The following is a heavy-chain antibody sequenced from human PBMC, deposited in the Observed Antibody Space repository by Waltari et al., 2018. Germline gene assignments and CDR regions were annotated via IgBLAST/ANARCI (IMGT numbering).Heavy chain of an antibody. CDR2: CTPNRGGT. Sequence: QVQLVQSGAEVKKPGASVKVSCKDSGYTLTGYYKNWVRQAPGQGLEWMGLCTPNRGGTSYSQKFQGRSTITADESTITAYMELIILRSDDTAVYYCARADSVACGMDVWGQGTTVTVSS. CDR1: GYTLTGYY. D-gene: IGHD2-15*01. V-gene: IGHV1-2*02. J-gene: IGHJ6*02. CDR3: ARADSVACGMDV.